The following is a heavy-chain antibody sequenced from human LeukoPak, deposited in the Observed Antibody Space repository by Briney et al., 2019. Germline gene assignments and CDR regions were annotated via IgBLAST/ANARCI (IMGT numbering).Heavy chain of an antibody. CDR2: IYYSGST. Sequence: SETLSLTCTVSGGSISSGGYYWSWIRQHPGKGLEWIGYIYYSGSTYYNPSLKSRVTISVDTSKNQFSLKLSSVTAADTAVYYCARGSSAYCGGDCYDYWGQGTLATVSS. CDR3: ARGSSAYCGGDCYDY. D-gene: IGHD2-21*01. CDR1: GGSISSGGYY. J-gene: IGHJ4*02. V-gene: IGHV4-31*03.